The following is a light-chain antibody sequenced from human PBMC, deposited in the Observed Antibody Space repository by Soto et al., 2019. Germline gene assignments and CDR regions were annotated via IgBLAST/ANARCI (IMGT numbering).Light chain of an antibody. CDR3: LQYNNWPPWT. CDR2: GAS. CDR1: QSVSSN. J-gene: IGKJ1*01. V-gene: IGKV3-15*01. Sequence: EIVMTQSPATLSVSPGERATLSCRASQSVSSNLACYQQKPGQAPRLLIYGASTRATGVPARFSGSGSGTEFPLTIRSLQSEDFAVYYCLQYNNWPPWTFGQGTKVEIK.